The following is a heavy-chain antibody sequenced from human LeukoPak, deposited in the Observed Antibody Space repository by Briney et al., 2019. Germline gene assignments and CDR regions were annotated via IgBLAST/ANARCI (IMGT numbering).Heavy chain of an antibody. Sequence: PGGSLRLSCAASGFTFSDYYMSWIRQAPGKGLEWVSAISGSGGSTYYADSVKGRFTISRDNSKNTLYLQMNSLRAEDTAVYYCAKPIWWELLRCGWFDPWGQGTLVTVSS. J-gene: IGHJ5*02. V-gene: IGHV3-23*01. D-gene: IGHD1-26*01. CDR1: GFTFSDYY. CDR3: AKPIWWELLRCGWFDP. CDR2: ISGSGGST.